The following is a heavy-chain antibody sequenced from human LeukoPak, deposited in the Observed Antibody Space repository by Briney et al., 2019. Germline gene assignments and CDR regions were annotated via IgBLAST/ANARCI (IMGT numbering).Heavy chain of an antibody. V-gene: IGHV4-34*01. Sequence: SETLSLTCAVYGGSFSGYYWSWIRQPPGKGLEWIGEINHSGSTNYNPSLKSRVTISVDTSKNQFSLKLSSVTAADTAVYYCARSNRLGYCSSTSCYISQYYYYGMDVWGQGTTVTVSS. CDR3: ARSNRLGYCSSTSCYISQYYYYGMDV. D-gene: IGHD2-2*02. CDR1: GGSFSGYY. J-gene: IGHJ6*02. CDR2: INHSGST.